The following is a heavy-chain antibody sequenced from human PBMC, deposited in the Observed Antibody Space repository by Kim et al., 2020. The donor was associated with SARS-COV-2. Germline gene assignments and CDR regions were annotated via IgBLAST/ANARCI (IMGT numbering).Heavy chain of an antibody. CDR1: GGSFSGYY. Sequence: SETLSLTCAVYGGSFSGYYWSWIRQPPGKGLEWIGEINHSGSTNYNPSLKSRVTISVDTSKNQFSLKLSSVTAADTAVYYCARDFYDYVWGSYRYYYYGMDVWGQGTTVTVSS. D-gene: IGHD3-16*02. V-gene: IGHV4-34*01. CDR2: INHSGST. J-gene: IGHJ6*02. CDR3: ARDFYDYVWGSYRYYYYGMDV.